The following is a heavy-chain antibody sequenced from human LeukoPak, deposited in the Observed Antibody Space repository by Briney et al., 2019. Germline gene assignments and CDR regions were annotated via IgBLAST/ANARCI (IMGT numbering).Heavy chain of an antibody. CDR1: GYTFTDNY. D-gene: IGHD4-23*01. V-gene: IGHV1-2*02. CDR2: INPNSGGT. Sequence: GASVKVSCRASGYTFTDNYIHWVRQAPGQGLEWMGWINPNSGGTNSAQKFQGRVTMTRDTSISTAYMELSRLTSDDTAVYYCARVGSDYYGNYFDPWGQGTLVTVSS. J-gene: IGHJ5*02. CDR3: ARVGSDYYGNYFDP.